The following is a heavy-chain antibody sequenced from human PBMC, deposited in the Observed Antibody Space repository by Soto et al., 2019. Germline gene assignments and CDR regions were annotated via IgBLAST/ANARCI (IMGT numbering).Heavy chain of an antibody. J-gene: IGHJ6*02. V-gene: IGHV3-73*01. D-gene: IGHD1-26*01. CDR3: TRRPTELDESPYGMDV. Sequence: GGSLRLSCAASGFTFSGSAMHWVRQASGKGLEWVGRIRSKANSYATAYAASVKGRFTISRDDSKNTAYLQMNSLKTEDTAVYYCTRRPTELDESPYGMDVWGQGPMVTV. CDR2: IRSKANSYAT. CDR1: GFTFSGSA.